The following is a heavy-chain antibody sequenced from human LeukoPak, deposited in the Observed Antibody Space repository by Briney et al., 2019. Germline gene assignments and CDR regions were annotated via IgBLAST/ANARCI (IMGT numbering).Heavy chain of an antibody. Sequence: SETLYLTCTVSGGSVSSGNYYWSWIRQPPGKGLEWTGYIYYSGSTNYSPSLKSRVTISIDTSKNQFSLKLSSVTAADTAVYYCARGYCSGGTCYRSYFQHWGQGALVTVSS. CDR2: IYYSGST. D-gene: IGHD2-15*01. J-gene: IGHJ1*01. CDR3: ARGYCSGGTCYRSYFQH. CDR1: GGSVSSGNYY. V-gene: IGHV4-61*01.